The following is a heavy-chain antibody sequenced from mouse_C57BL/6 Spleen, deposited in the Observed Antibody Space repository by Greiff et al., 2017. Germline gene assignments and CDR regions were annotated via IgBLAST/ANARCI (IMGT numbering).Heavy chain of an antibody. J-gene: IGHJ2*01. CDR3: AGEYYGSSWFDY. Sequence: QVQLQQSGPELVKPGASVKISCKASGYAFSSSWMNWVKQRPGKGLEWIGRIYPGDGDTNYNGKFKGKATLTADKSSSTAYMQLSSLTSEDSAVYFCAGEYYGSSWFDYWGQGTTLTVSS. CDR2: IYPGDGDT. D-gene: IGHD1-1*01. CDR1: GYAFSSSW. V-gene: IGHV1-82*01.